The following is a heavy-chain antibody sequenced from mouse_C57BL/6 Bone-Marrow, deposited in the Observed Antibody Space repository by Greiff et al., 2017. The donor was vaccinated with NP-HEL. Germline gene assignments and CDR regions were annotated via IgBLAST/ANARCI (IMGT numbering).Heavy chain of an antibody. Sequence: QVQLKQPGAELVKPGASVKLSCTASGYTFTSYWMHWVKQRPGQGLEWIGMIHPNSGSTNYNEKFKSKATLSVDKSSSTAYMQLSSLTSEDSAVYYCALIYYEYHYYALEDWGQGTSVTVAS. V-gene: IGHV1-64*01. D-gene: IGHD2-4*01. CDR1: GYTFTSYW. CDR3: ALIYYEYHYYALED. J-gene: IGHJ4*01. CDR2: IHPNSGST.